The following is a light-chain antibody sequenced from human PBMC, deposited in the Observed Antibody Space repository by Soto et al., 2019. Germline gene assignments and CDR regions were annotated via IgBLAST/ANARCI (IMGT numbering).Light chain of an antibody. J-gene: IGKJ5*01. Sequence: PDTLSLSPGYRATLSCWASHSVTTHLAWFQQRPGQTPRLLIYDASTRAPGIPARFSGRGSGADFTLTISSLEPEDFAVYYCQQRSDSITFGQGTRLEIK. CDR2: DAS. V-gene: IGKV3-11*01. CDR3: QQRSDSIT. CDR1: HSVTTH.